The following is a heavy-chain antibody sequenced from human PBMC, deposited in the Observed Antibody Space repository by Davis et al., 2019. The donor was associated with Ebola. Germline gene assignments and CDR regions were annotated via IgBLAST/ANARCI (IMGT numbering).Heavy chain of an antibody. J-gene: IGHJ4*02. CDR3: TRGFAIVGATPVDY. V-gene: IGHV3-23*01. CDR1: GFTFSSYA. CDR2: ISGSGEST. Sequence: GESLKISCAASGFTFSSYALTWVRQAPGKGLEWVSGISGSGESTFYANSVKGRFTISRDDSKNTAYLQMNSLKTEDTAVYYCTRGFAIVGATPVDYWGQGTLVTVSS. D-gene: IGHD1-26*01.